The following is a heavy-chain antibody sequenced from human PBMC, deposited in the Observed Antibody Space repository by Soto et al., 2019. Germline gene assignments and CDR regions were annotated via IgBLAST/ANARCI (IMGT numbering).Heavy chain of an antibody. CDR1: GGSISSSSYY. Sequence: SETLSLTCTVSGGSISSSSYYWGWIRQPPGKGLEWIGSIYYSGSTYYNPSLKSRVTISVDTSKNQFSLKLSSVTAADTAVYYCARLKRWWGSRTWGQGTLVTVSS. CDR2: IYYSGST. D-gene: IGHD2-21*01. J-gene: IGHJ4*02. CDR3: ARLKRWWGSRT. V-gene: IGHV4-39*01.